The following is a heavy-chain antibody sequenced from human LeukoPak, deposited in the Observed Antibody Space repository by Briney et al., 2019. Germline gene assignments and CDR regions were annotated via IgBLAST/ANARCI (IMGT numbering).Heavy chain of an antibody. V-gene: IGHV4-39*01. Sequence: SETLSLTRTVPGGSIFSSSYYWGWIRLPPGKGLEWLGRIYYSGSTYYNPPLKSRVTISVDTSKNQFSLKLSSVTAADPAVFYSARHGIAAAGRKVPYYFDYWGQGTLVTVSS. J-gene: IGHJ4*02. CDR1: GGSIFSSSYY. CDR2: IYYSGST. CDR3: ARHGIAAAGRKVPYYFDY. D-gene: IGHD6-13*01.